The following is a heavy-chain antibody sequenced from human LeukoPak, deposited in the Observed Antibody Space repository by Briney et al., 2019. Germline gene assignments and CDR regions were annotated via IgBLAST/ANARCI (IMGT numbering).Heavy chain of an antibody. D-gene: IGHD7-27*01. J-gene: IGHJ4*02. CDR2: INPNSGGT. CDR3: ARELGIRSGPADY. V-gene: IGHV1-2*02. Sequence: ASVKVSCKASGYTFTGYYMHWVRQAPGQGLEWMGWINPNSGGTNYAQKFQGRVTMTRDTSISTAYMELSRLRSDDTAVYYCARELGIRSGPADYWGQGTLVTVSS. CDR1: GYTFTGYY.